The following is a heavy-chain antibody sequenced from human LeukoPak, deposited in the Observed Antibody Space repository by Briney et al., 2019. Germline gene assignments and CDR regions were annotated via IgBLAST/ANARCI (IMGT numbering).Heavy chain of an antibody. V-gene: IGHV3-23*01. J-gene: IGHJ4*02. D-gene: IGHD1-26*01. CDR2: LSGNGGST. CDR1: GFTFSTFA. Sequence: PGGSLRLSCAASGFTFSTFAMSWVRQAPGKGLEWVSGLSGNGGSTYYADSVKGRFTISRDNSKNTLSLEMNSLRADDTAVYYCAKDGGLWFSGNYGYWGQGTLLTVSS. CDR3: AKDGGLWFSGNYGY.